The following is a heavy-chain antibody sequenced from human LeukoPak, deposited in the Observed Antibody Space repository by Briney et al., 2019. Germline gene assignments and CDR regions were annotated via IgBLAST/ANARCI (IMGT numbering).Heavy chain of an antibody. CDR3: ASIWKDSSGYYSSHSYYFDY. D-gene: IGHD3-22*01. Sequence: GGSLRLSCAASGLTFSSYWMSWVRQAPGKGLEWVANIKQDGSEKYYVGSVKGRFTISRDNAKNSLYLQMNSLRAEDTAVYYCASIWKDSSGYYSSHSYYFDYWGQGTLVTVPS. CDR2: IKQDGSEK. V-gene: IGHV3-7*01. J-gene: IGHJ4*02. CDR1: GLTFSSYW.